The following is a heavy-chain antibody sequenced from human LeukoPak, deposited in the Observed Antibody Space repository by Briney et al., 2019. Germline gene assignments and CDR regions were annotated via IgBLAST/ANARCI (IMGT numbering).Heavy chain of an antibody. CDR2: ISGSGGST. D-gene: IGHD2-15*01. CDR3: ARAGYCSGGSCYGSDD. V-gene: IGHV3-23*01. J-gene: IGHJ4*02. CDR1: GFTFSNYA. Sequence: PGGSLRLSCAASGFTFSNYAMSWVRQAPGKGLEWVSTISGSGGSTSYADSVKGRFTISRDSSKNTLFLQMDSLRAEDTAVYYCARAGYCSGGSCYGSDDWGQGTLVSVSS.